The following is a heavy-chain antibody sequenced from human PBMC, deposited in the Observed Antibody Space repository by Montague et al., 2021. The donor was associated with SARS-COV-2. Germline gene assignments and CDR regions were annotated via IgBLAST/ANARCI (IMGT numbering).Heavy chain of an antibody. J-gene: IGHJ2*01. Sequence: SETLSLTCTVSGGSISSSSYYWGWIRQPPGKGLEWIGSIYYSGSTYYNPSLKSRVTISVDTSKNQFSLKRSSVTAADTAVYYCAITYYYGSGSYYWYFDLWGRGTLVTVSS. CDR1: GGSISSSSYY. V-gene: IGHV4-39*01. CDR3: AITYYYGSGSYYWYFDL. D-gene: IGHD3-10*01. CDR2: IYYSGST.